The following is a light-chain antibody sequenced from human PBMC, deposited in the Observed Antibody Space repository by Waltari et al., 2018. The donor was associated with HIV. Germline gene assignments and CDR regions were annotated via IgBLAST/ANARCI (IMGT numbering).Light chain of an antibody. CDR2: NVS. V-gene: IGLV2-14*03. CDR3: SSYTSSGPRYVL. J-gene: IGLJ2*01. CDR1: RGDVGGYTF. Sequence: SALTQPASVSGSPGPSITISCSGTRGDVGGYTFVPWFQKPPVKAPNLIIYNVSSRPSGVSIRFSGSRSANTASLTISGLQVEDEADYFCSSYTSSGPRYVLFGGGTRLTVL.